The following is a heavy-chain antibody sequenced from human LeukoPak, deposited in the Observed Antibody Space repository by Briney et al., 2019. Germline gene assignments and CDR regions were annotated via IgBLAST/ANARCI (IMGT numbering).Heavy chain of an antibody. CDR1: GVSFSSSTYY. CDR3: ARHAGGISATGTRPFDY. Sequence: SETLSLTCTVSGVSFSSSTYYWGWIRQAPGKGPEWVGSIYYSGSTYYNPSLKSLVTMSVDTSKNQFSLKLSSVTAADTAVYYCARHAGGISATGTRPFDYWGQGTLVTVSS. D-gene: IGHD6-13*01. V-gene: IGHV4-39*01. J-gene: IGHJ4*02. CDR2: IYYSGST.